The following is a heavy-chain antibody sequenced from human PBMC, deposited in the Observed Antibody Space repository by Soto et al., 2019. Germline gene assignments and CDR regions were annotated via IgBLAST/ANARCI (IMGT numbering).Heavy chain of an antibody. CDR1: GITFSRCL. V-gene: IGHV3-7*01. D-gene: IGHD4-17*01. CDR3: ARDPLSYGDYAQTYWYFDL. CDR2: ISQDGTDT. Sequence: GDSGGSLGLSCGASGITFSRCLMSWVRQAPGKGLEWVASISQDGTDTDYVDSVKGRFAIPRDNPKNSLYLQMNSLRADDTAVYYCARDPLSYGDYAQTYWYFDLWGRGTPVTVSS. J-gene: IGHJ2*01.